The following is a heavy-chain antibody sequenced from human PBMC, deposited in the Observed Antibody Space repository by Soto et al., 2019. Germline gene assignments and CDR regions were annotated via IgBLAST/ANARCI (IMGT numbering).Heavy chain of an antibody. CDR3: AKDPGLSRSTVTTGNWFDP. Sequence: QVQLVESGGGVVQPGRSLRLSCAASGFTFSSYGMHWVRQAPGKGLEWVAVISYDGSNKYYADSVKGRFTISRDNSKNTLYLQMNSLRAEDTAVYYCAKDPGLSRSTVTTGNWFDPWGQGTLVTVSS. CDR2: ISYDGSNK. CDR1: GFTFSSYG. D-gene: IGHD4-17*01. J-gene: IGHJ5*02. V-gene: IGHV3-30*18.